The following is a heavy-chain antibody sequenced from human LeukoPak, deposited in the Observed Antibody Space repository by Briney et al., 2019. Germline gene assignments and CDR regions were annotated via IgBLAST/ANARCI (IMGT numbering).Heavy chain of an antibody. CDR3: ARVQSLSYYDILTGIYDAFDI. D-gene: IGHD3-9*01. J-gene: IGHJ3*02. CDR1: GGTFSSYA. CDR2: IIPIFGTA. Sequence: EASVKVSCKASGGTFSSYAISWVRQAPGQGLEWMEGIIPIFGTANYAQKFQGRVTITADKSTSTAYMELSSLRSEDTAVYYCARVQSLSYYDILTGIYDAFDIWGQGTMVTVSS. V-gene: IGHV1-69*06.